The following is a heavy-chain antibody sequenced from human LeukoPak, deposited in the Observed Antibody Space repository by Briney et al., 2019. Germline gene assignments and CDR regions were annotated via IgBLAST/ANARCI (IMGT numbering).Heavy chain of an antibody. CDR1: GFTFSSYS. CDR2: ISDSGGST. Sequence: PGVSQRLSCAASGFTFSSYSMSWVRQAPGKGLEWVSVISDSGGSTYYADSVKGRFTISRDNSKNTLSLQMNSLRAEDTAVYYCAKDRRYFDYWGQGTLVTVSS. J-gene: IGHJ4*02. V-gene: IGHV3-23*01. CDR3: AKDRRYFDY.